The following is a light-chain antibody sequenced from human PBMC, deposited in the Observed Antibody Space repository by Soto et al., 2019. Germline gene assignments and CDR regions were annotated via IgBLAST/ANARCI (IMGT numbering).Light chain of an antibody. CDR3: QQRSNWPRT. Sequence: EIVLTQSPATLSLSPGERATLSCRASQSVSSYLAWYQQKPGQAPRLLIYDASNRATGIPARFSGSGSGTDFPLTISSLEPEDLAVYYCQQRSNWPRTFGQGTKVEIK. J-gene: IGKJ1*01. V-gene: IGKV3-11*01. CDR2: DAS. CDR1: QSVSSY.